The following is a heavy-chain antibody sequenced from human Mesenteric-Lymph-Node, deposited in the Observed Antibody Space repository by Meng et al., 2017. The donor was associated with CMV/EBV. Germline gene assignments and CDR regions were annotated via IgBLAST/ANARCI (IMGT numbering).Heavy chain of an antibody. Sequence: GGSLRLSCAASGFIFRDFWMSWYRQAPGKGLEWVANINQNGREENYADFAKGRFTITRNNTKNSVYLQMNSLRAEDTAVYYCAKGGGFLSDNWGQGTRVTVSS. J-gene: IGHJ4*02. V-gene: IGHV3-7*01. CDR1: GFIFRDFW. CDR2: INQNGREE. D-gene: IGHD3-10*01. CDR3: AKGGGFLSDN.